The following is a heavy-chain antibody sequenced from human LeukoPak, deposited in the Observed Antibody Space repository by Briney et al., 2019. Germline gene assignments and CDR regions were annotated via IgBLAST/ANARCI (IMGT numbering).Heavy chain of an antibody. CDR3: ARGYSNGLYYFDY. D-gene: IGHD5-18*01. V-gene: IGHV3-30*02. Sequence: GGSLRLSCAASGFTFSNYGMHWVRQAPGKGLEWLAFTRYDGSNKYYADSVKGRFTISRDNSKNMVYLQMNSLRPEDTAVYYCARGYSNGLYYFDYWGQGTLVTVSS. CDR1: GFTFSNYG. J-gene: IGHJ4*02. CDR2: TRYDGSNK.